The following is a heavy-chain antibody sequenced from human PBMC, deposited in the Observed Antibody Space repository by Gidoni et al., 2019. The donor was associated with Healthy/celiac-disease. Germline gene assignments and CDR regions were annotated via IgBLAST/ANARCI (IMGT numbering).Heavy chain of an antibody. CDR3: AREGWTYYYYGMDV. D-gene: IGHD6-19*01. CDR1: GFTFSSYG. J-gene: IGHJ6*02. CDR2: IWYDGSNK. Sequence: QVQLVASGGGVVQPGRSLRLSCAASGFTFSSYGMHWVRQAPGKGLEWVAVIWYDGSNKYYADSVKGRFTISRDNSKNTLYLQMNSLRAEDTAVYYCAREGWTYYYYGMDVWGQGTTVTVSS. V-gene: IGHV3-33*01.